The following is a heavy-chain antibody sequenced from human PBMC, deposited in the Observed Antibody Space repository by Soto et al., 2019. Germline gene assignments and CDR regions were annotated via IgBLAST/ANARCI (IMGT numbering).Heavy chain of an antibody. Sequence: EVQLLESGGGLVQPGGSLRLSCAASGFTFSSYAMTWVRQAPGKGLEWVSSISGSGAATYYTDSVRGRFTISRGISKSTLYLQMNSLSTEDTALYYCAKVSCPYTSGRYDHWGQGTLVTVSS. CDR2: ISGSGAAT. CDR3: AKVSCPYTSGRYDH. J-gene: IGHJ5*02. V-gene: IGHV3-23*01. CDR1: GFTFSSYA. D-gene: IGHD6-19*01.